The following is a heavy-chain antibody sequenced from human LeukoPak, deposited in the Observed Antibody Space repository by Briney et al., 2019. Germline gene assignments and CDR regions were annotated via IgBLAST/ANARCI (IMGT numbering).Heavy chain of an antibody. V-gene: IGHV4-59*01. J-gene: IGHJ3*02. CDR3: ARESAEGYDSSGYSDAFDI. CDR2: VFHTGST. CDR1: GGSISSYY. D-gene: IGHD3-22*01. Sequence: SETLSLTCTVSGGSISSYYWNWIRQPPGKGLEWIGYVFHTGSTNYNPSLKSRVTISVDTSKNQFSLKLSSVTAADTAVYYCARESAEGYDSSGYSDAFDIWGQGTMVTVSS.